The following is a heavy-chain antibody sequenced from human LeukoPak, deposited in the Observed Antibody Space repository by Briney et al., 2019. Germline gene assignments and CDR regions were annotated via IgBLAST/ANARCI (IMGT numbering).Heavy chain of an antibody. CDR1: GFTFSSYV. CDR3: AKSTGYLWDY. CDR2: ISSSGYST. V-gene: IGHV3-23*01. Sequence: GGSLTLSCAASGFTFSSYVMRWVRHAQGKGLEWVSGISSSGYSTYYADSVKGRFTISRDNSKNTLLLQMNSLRAEDTAVYYCAKSTGYLWDYWGQGTLVTVSS. D-gene: IGHD3-16*01. J-gene: IGHJ4*02.